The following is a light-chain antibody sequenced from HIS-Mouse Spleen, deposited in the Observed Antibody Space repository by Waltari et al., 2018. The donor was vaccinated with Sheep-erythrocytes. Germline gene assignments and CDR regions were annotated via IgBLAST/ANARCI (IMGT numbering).Light chain of an antibody. CDR2: EGS. CDR1: SSDVGRYNL. Sequence: QSALTQPASVSGSPGQSITISCTGTSSDVGRYNLVSWYQQHPGKAPKLMIYEGSKRPSGVSNRFSGSKSGNTASLTISGLQAEDEADYYCCSYAGSSTPWVLGGGTKLTVL. CDR3: CSYAGSSTPWV. V-gene: IGLV2-23*01. J-gene: IGLJ3*02.